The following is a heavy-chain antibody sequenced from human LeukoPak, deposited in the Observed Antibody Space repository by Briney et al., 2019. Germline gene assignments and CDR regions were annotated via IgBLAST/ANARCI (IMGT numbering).Heavy chain of an antibody. V-gene: IGHV3-23*01. J-gene: IGHJ4*02. CDR1: GFTFSSYA. CDR2: ISGSGDST. Sequence: GGSLRLSCAASGFTFSSYAMSWVREAPGKGLEWVSAISGSGDSTYSTDSVKGRFTISRDNAKNTLYLQMNSLRVEDTAVYYCARDPWGIGVNWGQGTLVTVSS. D-gene: IGHD2-21*01. CDR3: ARDPWGIGVN.